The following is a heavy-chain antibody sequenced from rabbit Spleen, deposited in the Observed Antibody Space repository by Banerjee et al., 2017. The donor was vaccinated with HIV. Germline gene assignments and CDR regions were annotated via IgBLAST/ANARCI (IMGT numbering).Heavy chain of an antibody. Sequence: QSLEESGGDLVKPGASLTLTCTASGFSFSSSDYMCWVRQAPGKGLEWISCIAGGSSGFTYSATWAKGRFTISKTSSTTVTLQMTSLTVADRATYFCARAGTLGGDYKGGFNLWGPGTLVTVS. J-gene: IGHJ4*01. CDR3: ARAGTLGGDYKGGFNL. V-gene: IGHV1S40*01. CDR1: GFSFSSSDY. D-gene: IGHD1-1*01. CDR2: IAGGSSGFT.